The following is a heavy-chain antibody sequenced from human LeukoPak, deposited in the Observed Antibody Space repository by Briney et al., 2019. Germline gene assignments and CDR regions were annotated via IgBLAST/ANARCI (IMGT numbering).Heavy chain of an antibody. D-gene: IGHD2-2*01. Sequence: GGSLLLSCAASGFIFSSYSMNWVRQAPGKGLEWVSYISSSSSTIYYADSVKGRFTISRDNAKNSLSLQMNSLRDEDTAVYYCARDPGYCTSTTCYPYDAFDIWGQGTVVTVSS. V-gene: IGHV3-48*02. CDR2: ISSSSSTI. CDR3: ARDPGYCTSTTCYPYDAFDI. CDR1: GFIFSSYS. J-gene: IGHJ3*02.